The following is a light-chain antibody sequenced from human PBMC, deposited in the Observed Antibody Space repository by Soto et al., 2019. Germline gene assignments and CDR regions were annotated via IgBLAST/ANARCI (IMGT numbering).Light chain of an antibody. V-gene: IGLV1-40*01. CDR1: GSNIGAGYD. CDR3: QSSDTSLSGYV. CDR2: ANT. J-gene: IGLJ1*01. Sequence: QSVLTQPPSVSGAPGQRVTISCTGSGSNIGAGYDIHWYQQVPGTAPKPLIYANTNRASGVPDRFSGSKSGTSASLAITGLQAEDEADSYCQSSDTSLSGYVFGPGTKLTVL.